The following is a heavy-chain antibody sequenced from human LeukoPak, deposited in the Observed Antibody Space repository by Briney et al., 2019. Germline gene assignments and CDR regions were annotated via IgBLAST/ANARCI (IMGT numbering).Heavy chain of an antibody. V-gene: IGHV4-4*07. CDR3: ASITVDYYYYYMDV. CDR2: IYTSGST. D-gene: IGHD3-10*01. J-gene: IGHJ6*03. Sequence: GRIYTSGSTNYNPSLKSRVTMSVDTSKNQFSLKLSSVTAADTAVYYCASITVDYYYYYMDVWGKGTTVTVSS.